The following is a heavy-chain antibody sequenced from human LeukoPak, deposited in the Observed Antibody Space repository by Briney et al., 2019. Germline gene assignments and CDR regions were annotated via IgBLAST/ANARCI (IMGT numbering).Heavy chain of an antibody. J-gene: IGHJ6*03. V-gene: IGHV3-30*02. CDR2: IRYDGSNK. CDR1: GFTFSSYG. Sequence: GGSLRLSCAASGFTFSSYGMHWVRQAPGKGLEWVAFIRYDGSNKYYADSVKGRFTISRDNSKNTLYLQMNSLRAEDTAVYYCASKVSVTSYYYYYYMDVWGKGTTVTVSS. D-gene: IGHD4-17*01. CDR3: ASKVSVTSYYYYYYMDV.